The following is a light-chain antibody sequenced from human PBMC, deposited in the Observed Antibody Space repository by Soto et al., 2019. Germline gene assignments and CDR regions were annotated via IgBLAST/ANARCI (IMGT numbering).Light chain of an antibody. V-gene: IGKV3-11*01. CDR3: QHRRIWPVS. J-gene: IGKJ5*01. CDR1: QSVGTY. Sequence: EIVLTQSPATRSLSPREIATLSFRASQSVGTYLAWYQQKPGQSPRLLMFDVSNRATGIPARFSGSGSGTDFTLTISSLEPEDFGVYYCQHRRIWPVSFGQGRRLEI. CDR2: DVS.